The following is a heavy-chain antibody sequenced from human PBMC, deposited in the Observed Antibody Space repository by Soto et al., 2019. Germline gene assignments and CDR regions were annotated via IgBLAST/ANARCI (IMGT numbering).Heavy chain of an antibody. D-gene: IGHD6-19*01. CDR2: ISGSGGST. Sequence: EVQLLESGGGLVQPGGSLRLSCAASGFTFSSYAMSWVRQAPGKGLEWVSAISGSGGSTYYADSVKGRFTISRDNSKNTLYLQMNSLRAEDTAVYYCARDKYSSGWYGGWFDPWGQGTLVTVSS. V-gene: IGHV3-23*01. CDR1: GFTFSSYA. J-gene: IGHJ5*02. CDR3: ARDKYSSGWYGGWFDP.